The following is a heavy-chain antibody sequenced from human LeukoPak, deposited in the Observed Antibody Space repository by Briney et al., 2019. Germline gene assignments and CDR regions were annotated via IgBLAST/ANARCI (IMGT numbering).Heavy chain of an antibody. CDR3: AREGPTVGSKWDNWYFDL. Sequence: GGSLRLSCAASGFTLSSSDMHWVRHAPGKGLEWVSAIGIAGDTYYPASVKGRFTISRENAKNSLYLQMNSLRAGDTAVYYCAREGPTVGSKWDNWYFDLWGRGTLVTVSS. V-gene: IGHV3-13*01. D-gene: IGHD1-26*01. J-gene: IGHJ2*01. CDR1: GFTLSSSD. CDR2: IGIAGDT.